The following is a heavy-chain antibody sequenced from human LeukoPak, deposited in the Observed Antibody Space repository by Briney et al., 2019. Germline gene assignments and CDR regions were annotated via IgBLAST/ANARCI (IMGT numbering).Heavy chain of an antibody. V-gene: IGHV3-20*01. CDR3: ARXSGXGWFGEPYAFDI. Sequence: GGSLRLSCAASGFTFDDYGMSWVRQAPGKGLEWVSGINWNGGSTGYADSVKGRFTISRDNAKNSLYLQMNSLRAEDTALYHCARXSGXGWFGEPYAFDIWGQGTMVTVSS. D-gene: IGHD3-10*01. CDR1: GFTFDDYG. J-gene: IGHJ3*02. CDR2: INWNGGST.